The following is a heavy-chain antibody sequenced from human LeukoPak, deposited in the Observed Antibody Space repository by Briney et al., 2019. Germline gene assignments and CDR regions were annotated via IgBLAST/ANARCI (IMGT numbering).Heavy chain of an antibody. CDR3: VREGLERRTNFDY. CDR2: ISMNVQTT. CDR1: GFTFTSHV. V-gene: IGHV3-64D*06. J-gene: IGHJ4*02. D-gene: IGHD1-1*01. Sequence: GGSLSLSCSASGFTFTSHVMHWVRQAPGKGLQYVSGISMNVQTTYYAGSVKGRFTISRDSSENTVYLQMNSLTAEDTAVYYCVREGLERRTNFDYWGQGTLVSVSS.